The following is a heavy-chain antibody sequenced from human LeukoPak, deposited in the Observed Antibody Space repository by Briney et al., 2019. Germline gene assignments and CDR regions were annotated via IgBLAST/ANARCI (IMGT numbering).Heavy chain of an antibody. V-gene: IGHV3-23*01. CDR1: AFTFISYA. J-gene: IGHJ4*02. CDR3: AKIPRFTIFGVATVDY. D-gene: IGHD3-3*01. CDR2: PSRSGGGI. Sequence: PGGSLRLSCAASAFTFISYAMSWVRQAPGKGLKGVSAPSRSGGGIYYAASVKGRFTIARSNSKNTMYLQMNSLSAADTAVYYCAKIPRFTIFGVATVDYWGQGTLVTVSS.